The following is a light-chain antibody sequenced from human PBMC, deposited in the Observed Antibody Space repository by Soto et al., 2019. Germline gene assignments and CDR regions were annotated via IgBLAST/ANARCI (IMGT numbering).Light chain of an antibody. Sequence: DIQLTQSPSTLSASVGDRVTITCRASQSISSWLAWYQQKPGKAPKFLIYKTSNLESGVPSRFSCSGSGTECTLTISSLQPDDFATYYCQYYNNYCWTFGQGTKVEIK. CDR3: QYYNNYCWT. J-gene: IGKJ1*01. V-gene: IGKV1-5*03. CDR2: KTS. CDR1: QSISSW.